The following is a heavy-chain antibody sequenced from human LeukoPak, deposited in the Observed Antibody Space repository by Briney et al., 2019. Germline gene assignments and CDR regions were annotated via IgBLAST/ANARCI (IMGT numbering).Heavy chain of an antibody. D-gene: IGHD4-17*01. CDR2: ISGSGGST. Sequence: RSGGSLRLSCAASGFTFSSYAMSWVRQAPGKGLEWVSAISGSGGSTYYADSVKGRFTISRDNSKNTLYLQMNSLRAEDTAVYYCAKGDYGDYEYNWFDPWGQGTLVTVSS. V-gene: IGHV3-23*01. CDR3: AKGDYGDYEYNWFDP. CDR1: GFTFSSYA. J-gene: IGHJ5*02.